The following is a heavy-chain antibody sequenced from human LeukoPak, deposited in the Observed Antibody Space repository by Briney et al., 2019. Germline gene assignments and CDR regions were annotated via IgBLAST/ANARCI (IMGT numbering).Heavy chain of an antibody. Sequence: GGSLRLSCAASGFTFSSYAMSWVRQAPGKGLKWVSAISGSGGSTYYADSVKGRFTISRDNSKNTLYLQMNSLRAEDTAVYYCVVTLAVAGLDYWGQGTLVTVSS. D-gene: IGHD6-19*01. CDR2: ISGSGGST. CDR1: GFTFSSYA. V-gene: IGHV3-23*01. CDR3: VVTLAVAGLDY. J-gene: IGHJ4*02.